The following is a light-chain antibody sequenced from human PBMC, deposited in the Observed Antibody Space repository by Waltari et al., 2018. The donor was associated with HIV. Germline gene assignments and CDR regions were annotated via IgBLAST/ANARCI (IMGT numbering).Light chain of an antibody. J-gene: IGKJ2*01. CDR2: AAS. CDR3: QQYSDWPRYT. CDR1: QSVSHN. V-gene: IGKV3-15*01. Sequence: TATLSCRASQSVSHNLAWYQQKPGQPPRLVIYAASSRAAGIPARFSGSGSGTEFTLTITSLQSGDFGVYYCQQYSDWPRYTFGGGTNLEIK.